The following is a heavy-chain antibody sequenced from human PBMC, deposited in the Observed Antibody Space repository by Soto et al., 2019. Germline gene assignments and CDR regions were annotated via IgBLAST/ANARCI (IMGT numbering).Heavy chain of an antibody. CDR1: GFTFSSYV. CDR3: VKTSWAGYCSSASCYLHF. Sequence: PGGSLGLSCAASGFTFSSYVMSWVRQAPGSGLEWVSAISGDGYSTYYADSVKGRFTISRDNSENTLYLQMNSLRAEDTAVYFCVKTSWAGYCSSASCYLHFWGQGTLVTVSS. CDR2: ISGDGYST. D-gene: IGHD2-2*01. J-gene: IGHJ4*02. V-gene: IGHV3-23*01.